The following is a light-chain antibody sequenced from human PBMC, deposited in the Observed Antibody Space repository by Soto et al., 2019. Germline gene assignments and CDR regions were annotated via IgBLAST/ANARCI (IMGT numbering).Light chain of an antibody. J-gene: IGKJ1*01. CDR2: GAS. Sequence: EILMTQSPGTLSVSPGERATLSCRASQSVSSNLAWYQQKPGQAPRLLIYGASSRATGIPGRFSGSGSGTEFTLTISSLQSEDFAVYHCQQYDTWPRSFGQGTKVEI. V-gene: IGKV3-15*01. CDR3: QQYDTWPRS. CDR1: QSVSSN.